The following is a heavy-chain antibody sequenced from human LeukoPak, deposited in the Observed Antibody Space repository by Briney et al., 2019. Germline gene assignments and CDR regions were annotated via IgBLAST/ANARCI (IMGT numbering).Heavy chain of an antibody. J-gene: IGHJ4*02. V-gene: IGHV3-7*01. D-gene: IGHD3-3*01. CDR1: GFTLSSYW. CDR3: ATSNRGDFWSGYSLFDY. CDR2: IKQDGSEK. Sequence: GGSLRLSCAASGFTLSSYWMSWVRQAPGKGLEWVANIKQDGSEKYYVDSVKGRFTISRDNAKNSLYLQMNSLRAEDTAVYYCATSNRGDFWSGYSLFDYWGQGTLVTVSS.